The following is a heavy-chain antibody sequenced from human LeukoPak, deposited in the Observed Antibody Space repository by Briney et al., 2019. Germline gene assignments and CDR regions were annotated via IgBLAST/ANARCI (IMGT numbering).Heavy chain of an antibody. CDR1: GYTFTGYY. J-gene: IGHJ6*03. V-gene: IGHV1-2*02. D-gene: IGHD2-8*01. Sequence: ASVKVSCKASGYTFTGYYMHWVRQAPGQGLEWMGWINPNSGGTNYAQKFQGRVTMTRDTSISTAYMELSRLRSDDTAVYYCARDTCCTNGVCYCVYYYYYYMDVWGKGTTVTVSS. CDR3: ARDTCCTNGVCYCVYYYYYYMDV. CDR2: INPNSGGT.